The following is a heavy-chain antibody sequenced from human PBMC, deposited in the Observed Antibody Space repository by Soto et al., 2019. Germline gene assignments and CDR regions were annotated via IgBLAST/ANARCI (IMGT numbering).Heavy chain of an antibody. CDR2: ISWTGDSV. V-gene: IGHV3-9*01. Sequence: ALVVACAASGFTFDGYAMHWVRQTPEKGLEWVSGISWTGDSVDYADSVKGRFTISRDNAKNSLYLLMNSLRAEDTALYYCTKPGRIAAAGTRHPDFQHWGPGTLVTVYS. D-gene: IGHD6-13*01. J-gene: IGHJ1*01. CDR1: GFTFDGYA. CDR3: TKPGRIAAAGTRHPDFQH.